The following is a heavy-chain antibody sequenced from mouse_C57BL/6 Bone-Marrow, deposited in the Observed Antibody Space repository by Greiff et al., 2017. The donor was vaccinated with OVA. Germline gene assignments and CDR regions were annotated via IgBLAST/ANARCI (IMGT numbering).Heavy chain of an antibody. Sequence: QVQLQQPGAELVKPGASVKLSCKASGYTFTSYWMHWVKQRPGQGLEWIGMIHPNSGSTNYNEKFKSKATLTVDKSSSTAYMQLSSLTSEDSAVYYCASYDYGHWYFDVWGTGTTVTVSS. CDR1: GYTFTSYW. CDR2: IHPNSGST. D-gene: IGHD2-4*01. J-gene: IGHJ1*03. CDR3: ASYDYGHWYFDV. V-gene: IGHV1-64*01.